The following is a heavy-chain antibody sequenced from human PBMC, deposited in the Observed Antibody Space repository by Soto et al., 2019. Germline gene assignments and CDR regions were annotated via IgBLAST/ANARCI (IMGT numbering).Heavy chain of an antibody. CDR3: ARGGKERFRGSGMDV. Sequence: QVQLVQSGAEVRKPGSSVRVSCKASGGRFSTYAFNWMRQAPGQGLEWLGGIITFFGAAMYAQKFQGRVTIIADELTTTAYMELSGLRSEDTAVYYCARGGKERFRGSGMDVWGQGTTVTVSS. J-gene: IGHJ6*02. CDR2: IITFFGAA. D-gene: IGHD1-1*01. CDR1: GGRFSTYA. V-gene: IGHV1-69*01.